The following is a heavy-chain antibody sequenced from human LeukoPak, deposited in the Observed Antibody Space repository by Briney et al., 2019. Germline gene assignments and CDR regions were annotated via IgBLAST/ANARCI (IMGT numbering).Heavy chain of an antibody. J-gene: IGHJ4*02. CDR2: IYYSGST. CDR1: GGSISSYY. V-gene: IGHV4-59*08. CDR3: ARQWGIAVAGYYYFDY. D-gene: IGHD6-19*01. Sequence: SETLSLTCTVSGGSISSYYWGWIRQPPGKGLEWIGYIYYSGSTNYNPSLTSRVTISVDTSKNQFSLKLSSVTAADTAVYYCARQWGIAVAGYYYFDYWGQGTLVTVSS.